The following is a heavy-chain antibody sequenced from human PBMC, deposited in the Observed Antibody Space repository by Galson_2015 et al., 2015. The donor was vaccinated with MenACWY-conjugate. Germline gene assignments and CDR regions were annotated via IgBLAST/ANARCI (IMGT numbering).Heavy chain of an antibody. D-gene: IGHD3-10*01. CDR3: ARDRGFLDY. J-gene: IGHJ4*02. Sequence: LSCAASGFIVSSYWTSWVRQAPGKGPEWVGNINEDGGEKYYVDSVKGRFTSSKDNAKNSVYLQMNSLRAEDTAVYYCARDRGFLDYWGQGTLVTVSS. CDR1: GFIVSSYW. CDR2: INEDGGEK. V-gene: IGHV3-7*05.